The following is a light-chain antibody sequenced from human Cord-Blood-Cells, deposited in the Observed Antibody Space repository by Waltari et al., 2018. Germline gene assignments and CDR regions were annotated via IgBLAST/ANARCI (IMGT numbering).Light chain of an antibody. Sequence: QSALTQPASVSGSPGQSITISCPGTSSDVGGYNHVPWYQQHPGKAPKLMIYEVSNRPSGVSNRFSGSKSGNTASLTISGLQAEDEADYYCSSYTSSSTLVVFGGGTKLTVL. J-gene: IGLJ2*01. CDR2: EVS. V-gene: IGLV2-14*01. CDR1: SSDVGGYNH. CDR3: SSYTSSSTLVV.